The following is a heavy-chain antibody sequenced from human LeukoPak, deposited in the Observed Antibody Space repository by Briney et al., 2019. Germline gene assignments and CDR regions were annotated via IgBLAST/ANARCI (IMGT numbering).Heavy chain of an antibody. D-gene: IGHD1-26*01. J-gene: IGHJ4*02. CDR2: ISYDGSNK. Sequence: PGRSLRLSCAASGFTFSSYAMHWVRQAPGKGLEWVAVISYDGSNKYYADSVKGRFTISRDNSKNTLYLQMNSLRAEDTGVYYCERDPSYGFDYWGKGTLVTVSS. V-gene: IGHV3-30-3*01. CDR3: ERDPSYGFDY. CDR1: GFTFSSYA.